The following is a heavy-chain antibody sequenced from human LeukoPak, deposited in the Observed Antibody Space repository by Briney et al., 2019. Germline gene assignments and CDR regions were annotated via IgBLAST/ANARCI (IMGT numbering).Heavy chain of an antibody. J-gene: IGHJ3*02. CDR2: IKQVGSET. D-gene: IGHD4-17*01. Sequence: GGSLRLSCAASGFTFSSYWMSWVRQAPGKGLEWVANIKQVGSETYYVESVKGRFTISRDNAKNSLYPQMNSLRADDTAVYYCARTYGEVAFDMWGQGTMVTVSS. CDR3: ARTYGEVAFDM. V-gene: IGHV3-7*01. CDR1: GFTFSSYW.